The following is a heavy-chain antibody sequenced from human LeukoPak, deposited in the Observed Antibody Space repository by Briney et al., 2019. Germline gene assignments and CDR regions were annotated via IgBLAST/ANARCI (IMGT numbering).Heavy chain of an antibody. CDR1: GGTFSSYA. CDR3: ARDRTIAVAATHYYYYGMDV. D-gene: IGHD6-19*01. V-gene: IGHV1-69*04. CDR2: IIPIFGIA. J-gene: IGHJ6*02. Sequence: SVKVSCKASGGTFSSYAISWVRQAPGQGLEWMGRIIPIFGIANYAQKFQGRVTITADKSTSTAYMELSSLRSEDTAVYYCARDRTIAVAATHYYYYGMDVWGQGTTVTVSS.